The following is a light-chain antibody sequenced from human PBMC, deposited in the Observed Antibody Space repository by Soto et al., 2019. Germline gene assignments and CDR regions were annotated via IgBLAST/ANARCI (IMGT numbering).Light chain of an antibody. J-gene: IGKJ4*01. V-gene: IGKV1-5*01. Sequence: DIQMTQSPSTLSASVGDRVTITCRASQSISSWLAWYQQKPGEAPKLLIYDASNLESGVPSRFSGNGSGTEFTLTISSLQPDDFATCYCQQYNAYSPLTFGGGTEVEI. CDR3: QQYNAYSPLT. CDR2: DAS. CDR1: QSISSW.